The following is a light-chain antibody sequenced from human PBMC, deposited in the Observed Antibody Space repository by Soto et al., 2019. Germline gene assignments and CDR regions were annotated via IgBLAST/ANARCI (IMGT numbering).Light chain of an antibody. CDR1: SGHSSYA. Sequence: QSVLTQSPSASASLGASVKFTCTLSSGHSSYAIAWHQQQPEKGPRYLMKLNSDGSHSKGDGIPDRFSGSSSEAERYLTISRLQSEDEADYYCQTWGSGIQVFGGGTKLTVL. V-gene: IGLV4-69*01. CDR3: QTWGSGIQV. CDR2: LNSDGSH. J-gene: IGLJ2*01.